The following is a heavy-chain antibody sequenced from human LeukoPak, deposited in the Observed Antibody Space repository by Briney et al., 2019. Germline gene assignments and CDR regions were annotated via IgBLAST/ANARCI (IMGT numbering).Heavy chain of an antibody. CDR3: AELGITMIGGV. CDR1: AFTFSSYA. V-gene: IGHV3-30*04. CDR2: ISNDGSKK. J-gene: IGHJ6*04. Sequence: GGSLRLSCAASAFTFSSYALHWVRQAPGKGLEWVAVISNDGSKKDYADSVKGRFTISRDNAKNSLYLQMNSLRAEDTAVYYCAELGITMIGGVWGKGTTVTISS. D-gene: IGHD3-10*02.